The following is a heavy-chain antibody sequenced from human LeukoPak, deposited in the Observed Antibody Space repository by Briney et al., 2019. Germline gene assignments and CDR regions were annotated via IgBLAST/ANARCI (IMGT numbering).Heavy chain of an antibody. D-gene: IGHD6-13*01. CDR2: IYSGGST. CDR3: AKPRPSYSSSWYDH. J-gene: IGHJ5*02. CDR1: GFTVSYNY. V-gene: IGHV3-66*04. Sequence: AGGSLRLSCAASGFTVSYNYMSWVRQAPGKGLEWVSVIYSGGSTYYADSVRGRFTISRDNSKNTLYLQMNSLRAEDTAVYYCAKPRPSYSSSWYDHWGQGTLVTVSS.